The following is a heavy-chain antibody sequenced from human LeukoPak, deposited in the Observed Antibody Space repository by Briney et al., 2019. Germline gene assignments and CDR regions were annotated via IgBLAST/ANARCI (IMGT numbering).Heavy chain of an antibody. CDR1: GFTFARSA. Sequence: RASVTVSCKASGFTFARSAVQWVRQARGQRPEWIGWIVIANGNTNYAQKFQERLTITRDMSTSTAYMELSSLRSEDTAVYYCAAEDDFLTGYYDFDYWGRGTVVTVSS. J-gene: IGHJ4*02. CDR2: IVIANGNT. D-gene: IGHD3-9*01. CDR3: AAEDDFLTGYYDFDY. V-gene: IGHV1-58*01.